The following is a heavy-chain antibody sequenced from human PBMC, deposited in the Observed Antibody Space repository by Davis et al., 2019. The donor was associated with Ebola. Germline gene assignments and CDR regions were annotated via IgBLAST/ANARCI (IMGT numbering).Heavy chain of an antibody. Sequence: GESLKISCAASGFTFSSYGMHWVRQAPGKGLEWVAVIWYDGSNKYYADSVKGRFTISRDNSKNTLYLQMNSLRAEDTAVYYCAPSGRGDSAYYYYGMDVWGQGTTVTVSS. V-gene: IGHV3-30*02. D-gene: IGHD4-17*01. J-gene: IGHJ6*02. CDR2: IWYDGSNK. CDR3: APSGRGDSAYYYYGMDV. CDR1: GFTFSSYG.